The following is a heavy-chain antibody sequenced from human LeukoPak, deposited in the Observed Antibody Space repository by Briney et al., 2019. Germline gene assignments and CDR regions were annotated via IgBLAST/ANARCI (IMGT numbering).Heavy chain of an antibody. J-gene: IGHJ3*02. Sequence: PSETLSLTCTVSGGSISSYYWSWIRQPPGKGLEWIGYIYYSGSTNYNPSLKSQVTISVDTSKNQFSLKLTSVTAADTAVYYCARGLTYYFDSSGYYVTDAFDIWGQGTMVTVSS. CDR3: ARGLTYYFDSSGYYVTDAFDI. CDR2: IYYSGST. D-gene: IGHD3-22*01. V-gene: IGHV4-59*01. CDR1: GGSISSYY.